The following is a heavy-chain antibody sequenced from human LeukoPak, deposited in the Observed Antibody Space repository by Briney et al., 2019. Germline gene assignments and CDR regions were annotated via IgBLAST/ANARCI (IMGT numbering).Heavy chain of an antibody. CDR2: IYHSGST. Sequence: PSGTLSLTCAVSGGSISSSNWWSWVRQPPGKGLEWIGEIYHSGSTNYNPSLKSRVTISVDKSKNQFSLKLSSVTAADTAVYYCASYNLAVRGVTHNRWGQGTLVTVSS. V-gene: IGHV4-4*02. J-gene: IGHJ4*02. D-gene: IGHD3-10*01. CDR3: ASYNLAVRGVTHNR. CDR1: GGSISSSNW.